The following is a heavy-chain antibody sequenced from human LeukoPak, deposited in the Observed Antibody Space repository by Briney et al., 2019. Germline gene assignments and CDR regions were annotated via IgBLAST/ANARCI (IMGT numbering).Heavy chain of an antibody. CDR2: IIGSSTEM. D-gene: IGHD1-26*01. CDR1: GFTFNSYS. J-gene: IGHJ3*01. Sequence: PGGSLRLSCRVSGFTFNSYSMNWVRQAPGKGLEWVASIIGSSTEMFYADSLKGRFTISRDNSENSLFLQMNSLRVEDTAVYYCAKVQSDIVGAVFFAFDVWGQGTLVTVCS. V-gene: IGHV3-21*06. CDR3: AKVQSDIVGAVFFAFDV.